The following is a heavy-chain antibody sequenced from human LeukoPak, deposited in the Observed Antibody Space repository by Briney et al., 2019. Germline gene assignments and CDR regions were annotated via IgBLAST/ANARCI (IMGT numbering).Heavy chain of an antibody. D-gene: IGHD1-1*01. J-gene: IGHJ4*02. CDR1: AFSVSSNY. CDR3: ARGVGKGIDY. CDR2: IYSGGST. Sequence: GGSLRLSCAASAFSVSSNYMSWVRQAPGKGLEWVSVIYSGGSTYYADSVKGRFTISRDNAKNSLYLQMNSLRAEDTAVYYCARGVGKGIDYWGQGTLVTVSS. V-gene: IGHV3-53*01.